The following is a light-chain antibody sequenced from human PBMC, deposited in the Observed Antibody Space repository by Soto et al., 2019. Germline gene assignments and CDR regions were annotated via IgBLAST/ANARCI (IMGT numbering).Light chain of an antibody. CDR2: GAS. V-gene: IGKV3-20*01. J-gene: IGKJ4*01. CDR1: QGIRND. Sequence: TQSPSSLSASVGDRVTITCRASQGIRNDLGWYQQKPGQAPRLLINGASRRATGIPDRFSGSGSGSDFTLTISRLEPEDFAVYYCQQYATSPLTFGGGTKVDIK. CDR3: QQYATSPLT.